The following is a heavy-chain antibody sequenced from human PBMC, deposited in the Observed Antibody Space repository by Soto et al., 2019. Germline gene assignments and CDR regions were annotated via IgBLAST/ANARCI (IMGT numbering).Heavy chain of an antibody. J-gene: IGHJ2*01. CDR1: SGPISSSNW. D-gene: IGHD3-16*01. Sequence: QVQLQESGPGLVKPSGTLSLTCAVSSGPISSSNWWSWVRQPPGKGLEWIGEIYHSGSTNYNPSLMSRVTISVDKSKNQFSVKLSSVPAADTAGYYCARGLRRNWYFDLWGRGTLVTVSS. V-gene: IGHV4-4*02. CDR3: ARGLRRNWYFDL. CDR2: IYHSGST.